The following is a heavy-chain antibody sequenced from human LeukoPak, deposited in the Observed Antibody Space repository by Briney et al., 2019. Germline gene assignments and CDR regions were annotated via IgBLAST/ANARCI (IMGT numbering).Heavy chain of an antibody. CDR3: AAGCSSTSCFWFYYTDV. V-gene: IGHV4-34*01. J-gene: IGHJ6*03. Sequence: SETLSLSCAVYGGSFSGFYWSWIRQPPGRGLEWIGEINHSGSTNYNPSLKSRLTISVDTSKNQFSLKLSSVTAADTAVYYCAAGCSSTSCFWFYYTDVWDKGTTVTVSS. D-gene: IGHD2-2*01. CDR1: GGSFSGFY. CDR2: INHSGST.